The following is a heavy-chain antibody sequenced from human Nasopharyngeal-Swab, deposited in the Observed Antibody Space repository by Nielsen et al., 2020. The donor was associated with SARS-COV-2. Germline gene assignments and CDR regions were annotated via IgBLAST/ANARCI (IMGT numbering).Heavy chain of an antibody. CDR3: GTVFEI. Sequence: GGSLRLSWVASGFTLNINWMHWVRQVPGKGLMWVARIANDGSGTSYADSVRGRFTISRDDTKNTGYLQMNSLIAEDTAVYYCGTVFEIWGQGTMVTVSS. J-gene: IGHJ3*02. CDR2: IANDGSGT. D-gene: IGHD4-17*01. V-gene: IGHV3-74*01. CDR1: GFTLNINW.